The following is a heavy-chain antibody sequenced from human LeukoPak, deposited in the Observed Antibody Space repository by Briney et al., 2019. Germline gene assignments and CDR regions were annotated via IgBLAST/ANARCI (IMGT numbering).Heavy chain of an antibody. CDR2: ISAYNGNT. V-gene: IGHV1-18*01. CDR1: GYTFTSYG. CDR3: ARDPHPEASMDV. Sequence: ASVKVSYKASGYTFTSYGISWERQAPGQGLEWMGWISAYNGNTNYAQKLQGRVTMTTDTSTSTAYMELRSLRSDDTAVYYCARDPHPEASMDVWGQGTTVTVSS. D-gene: IGHD1-26*01. J-gene: IGHJ6*02.